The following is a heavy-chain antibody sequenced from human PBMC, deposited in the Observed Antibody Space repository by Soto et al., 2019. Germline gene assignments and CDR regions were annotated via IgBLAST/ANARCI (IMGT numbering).Heavy chain of an antibody. D-gene: IGHD3-10*01. CDR1: GGSVSSGSYY. V-gene: IGHV4-61*01. CDR2: IYYSGST. CDR3: ARVVGRRPDY. Sequence: SETLSLTCTVSGGSVSSGSYYWSWIRQPPGKGLEWIGYIYYSGSTNYNPSLKSRVTISVDTSKNQFSLKLSSVTAADTAVYYCARVVGRRPDYWGQGTLVTVSS. J-gene: IGHJ4*02.